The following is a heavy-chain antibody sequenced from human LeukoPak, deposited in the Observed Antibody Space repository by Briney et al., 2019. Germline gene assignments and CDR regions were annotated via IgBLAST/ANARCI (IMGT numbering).Heavy chain of an antibody. D-gene: IGHD2-2*01. CDR3: ATPYCSGISCLDVFNV. Sequence: SETLSLTCDVSGVSVSDGRYYWTWIRHLPGKGLEWIAYMYYSGSAKYNPSLKSRLTISIDTSKNQFSLQLSSVTAADTATYYCATPYCSGISCLDVFNVWGQGTRVTVSS. V-gene: IGHV4-31*11. CDR1: GVSVSDGRYY. CDR2: MYYSGSA. J-gene: IGHJ3*01.